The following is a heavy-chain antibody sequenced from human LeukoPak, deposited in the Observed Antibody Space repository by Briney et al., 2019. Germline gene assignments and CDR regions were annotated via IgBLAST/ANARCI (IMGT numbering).Heavy chain of an antibody. CDR2: IYTTGST. J-gene: IGHJ4*02. Sequence: SETLPLTCTVSGGSISSYYRTWIRQPAGRGLEWIGRIYTTGSTNYNPSLNSRVTMSVDTSKNQFSLKLSSVTAAATAVYYCARQIAVAGKAEFDYWGQGTLVTVSS. CDR3: ARQIAVAGKAEFDY. CDR1: GGSISSYY. D-gene: IGHD6-19*01. V-gene: IGHV4-4*07.